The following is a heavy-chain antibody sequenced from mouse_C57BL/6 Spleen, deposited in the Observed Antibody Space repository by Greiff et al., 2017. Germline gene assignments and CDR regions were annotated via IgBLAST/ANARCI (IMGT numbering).Heavy chain of an antibody. CDR2: IHPDNGDT. V-gene: IGHV1-47*01. CDR1: GYTFTTYP. J-gene: IGHJ3*01. Sequence: QVQLQQSGAELVKPGASVKMSCKASGYTFTTYPMHWVKQKTGQSLEWIGNIHPDNGDTKYTQKFKGKATMTVDKSSSTAYVQLSRLTSEDSAVYYCARNDDGNPSADWGQGTLVTVSA. D-gene: IGHD1-1*01. CDR3: ARNDDGNPSAD.